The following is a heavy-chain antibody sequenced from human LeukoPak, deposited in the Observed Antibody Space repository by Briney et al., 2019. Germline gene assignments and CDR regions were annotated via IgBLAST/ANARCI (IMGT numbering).Heavy chain of an antibody. Sequence: SGPTLVKPTQTLTLTCTFSGFSLSTSGVGVGWIRQPPGKALEWLALIYWDDDKRHSPSLKSRLTITKDTSKNQVVLTMTNMDPVDTATCYCAHSGEPQQLVSEDAFDIWGQGTMVTVSS. CDR1: GFSLSTSGVG. D-gene: IGHD6-13*01. CDR3: AHSGEPQQLVSEDAFDI. V-gene: IGHV2-5*02. J-gene: IGHJ3*02. CDR2: IYWDDDK.